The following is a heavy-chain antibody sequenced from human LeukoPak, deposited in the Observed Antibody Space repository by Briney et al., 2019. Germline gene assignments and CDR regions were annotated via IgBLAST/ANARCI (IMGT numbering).Heavy chain of an antibody. Sequence: PGGSLRLSCTASGFTFGDYAMSWFRQAPGKGLEWVSGITGSGANAYYADSVKGRFTISRDNSRNTLYLQMNSLRAEDTAVYYCAKPLNYGDFDYWGQGTLVTVSS. J-gene: IGHJ4*02. CDR3: AKPLNYGDFDY. CDR1: GFTFGDYA. D-gene: IGHD4-17*01. CDR2: ITGSGANA. V-gene: IGHV3-23*01.